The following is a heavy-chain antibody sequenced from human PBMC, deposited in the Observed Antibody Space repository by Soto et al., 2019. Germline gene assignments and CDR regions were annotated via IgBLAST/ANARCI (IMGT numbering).Heavy chain of an antibody. CDR3: ANLLGAYYDSSGYYPQPAPDAFDI. V-gene: IGHV3-23*01. CDR1: GFTFSSYA. CDR2: ISGSGGST. J-gene: IGHJ3*02. Sequence: HPGGSLRLSCAASGFTFSSYAMSWVRQAPGKGLEWVSAISGSGGSTYYADSVKGRFTISRDNSKNTLYLQMNSLRAEDTAVYYCANLLGAYYDSSGYYPQPAPDAFDIWGQGTMVTVSS. D-gene: IGHD3-22*01.